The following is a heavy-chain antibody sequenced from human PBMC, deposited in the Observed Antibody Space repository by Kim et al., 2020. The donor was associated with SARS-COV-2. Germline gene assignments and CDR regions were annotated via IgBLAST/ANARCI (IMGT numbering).Heavy chain of an antibody. V-gene: IGHV4-34*01. J-gene: IGHJ4*02. CDR2: INHSGST. Sequence: SETLSLTCAVYGGSFSGYYWSWIRQPPGKGLEWIGEINHSGSTNYNPSLKSRVTISVDTSKNQFSLKLSSGTAADTAVYYCARVFGYCSGGSCSGLDYWGQGTLVTVSS. CDR1: GGSFSGYY. CDR3: ARVFGYCSGGSCSGLDY. D-gene: IGHD2-15*01.